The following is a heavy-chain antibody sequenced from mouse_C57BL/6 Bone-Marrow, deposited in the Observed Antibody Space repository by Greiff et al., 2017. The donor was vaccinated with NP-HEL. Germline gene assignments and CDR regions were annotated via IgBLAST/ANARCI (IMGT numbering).Heavy chain of an antibody. CDR3: ARTRVTGTTVVAKGYAMDY. CDR1: GFSLTSYG. J-gene: IGHJ4*01. V-gene: IGHV2-2*01. Sequence: QVQLQQSGPGLVQPSQSLSITCTVSGFSLTSYGVHWVRQSPGKGLEWLGVIWSGGSPDYNAAFISRLGISKDNSKSQVFFKMNSLQADDTAIYYCARTRVTGTTVVAKGYAMDYWGQGTSVTVSS. CDR2: IWSGGSP. D-gene: IGHD1-1*01.